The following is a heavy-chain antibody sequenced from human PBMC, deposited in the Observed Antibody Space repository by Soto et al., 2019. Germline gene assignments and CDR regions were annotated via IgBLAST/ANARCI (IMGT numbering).Heavy chain of an antibody. V-gene: IGHV1-69*02. CDR1: GGTFSSYT. D-gene: IGHD2-15*01. CDR3: ARGYCNSGSCYSAPIDY. Sequence: QVQLVQSGAEVKKPGSSVKVSCKASGGTFSSYTFSWVRQAPGHGLEWMGRIIPILGIASYAQMFQGRATIHADKSTSTAYMELSSLRSEDTAVYYCARGYCNSGSCYSAPIDYWGQGTLVTVSS. J-gene: IGHJ4*02. CDR2: IIPILGIA.